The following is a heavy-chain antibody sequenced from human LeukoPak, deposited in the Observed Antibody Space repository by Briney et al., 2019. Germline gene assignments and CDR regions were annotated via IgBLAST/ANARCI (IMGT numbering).Heavy chain of an antibody. CDR3: AKLWGHPLHNYYVGV. CDR1: GFTFSSYA. V-gene: IGHV3-23*01. Sequence: NPGGSLRLSCAASGFTFSSYAMSWVRQAPGKGLEWVSGILDSGYSTYYANSVKGRFTISRDNSNNTLYLQMNSLRAEDTAVYYCAKLWGHPLHNYYVGVWGKGTTVAVSS. J-gene: IGHJ6*03. CDR2: ILDSGYST. D-gene: IGHD2-21*01.